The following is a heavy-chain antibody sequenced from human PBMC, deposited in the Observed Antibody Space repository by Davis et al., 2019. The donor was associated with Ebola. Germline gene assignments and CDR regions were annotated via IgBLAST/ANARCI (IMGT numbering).Heavy chain of an antibody. CDR2: IHRDGRT. D-gene: IGHD6-19*01. J-gene: IGHJ4*02. CDR1: GFIVSDKY. CDR3: ARGVAVGGFYFDY. Sequence: GESLKISCAASGFIVSDKYMSWVRQAPGKGLEWVSVIHRDGRTYYADSVKGRFTISRDNSKNTLYLQMNSLRAEDTAVYFCARGVAVGGFYFDYWGQGTLVTVSS. V-gene: IGHV3-53*01.